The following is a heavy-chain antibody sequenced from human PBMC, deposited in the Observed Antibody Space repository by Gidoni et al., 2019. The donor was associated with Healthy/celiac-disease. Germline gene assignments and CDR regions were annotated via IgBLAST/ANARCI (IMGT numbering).Heavy chain of an antibody. CDR3: ATPRRQKTYYYDSSGYSHFDY. Sequence: IIPIFGTANYAQKFQGRVTITADESTSTAYMELSSLRSEDTAVYYCATPRRQKTYYYDSSGYSHFDYWGQGTLVTVSS. D-gene: IGHD3-22*01. CDR2: IIPIFGTA. V-gene: IGHV1-69*01. J-gene: IGHJ4*02.